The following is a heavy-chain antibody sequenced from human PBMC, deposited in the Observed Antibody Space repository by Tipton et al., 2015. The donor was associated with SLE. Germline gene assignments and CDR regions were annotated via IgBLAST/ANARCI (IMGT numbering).Heavy chain of an antibody. CDR1: GFTFSSYS. CDR2: ISSSSSYI. V-gene: IGHV3-21*01. CDR3: AANDYGDKRGSGMDV. J-gene: IGHJ6*02. D-gene: IGHD4-17*01. Sequence: QLVQSGGGLVKPGGSLRLSCAASGFTFSSYSMNWVRQAPGKGLEWVSSISSSSSYIYYADSVKGRFTISRDNAKNSLYLQMNSLRAEDTAVYYCAANDYGDKRGSGMDVWGQGTTVTVSS.